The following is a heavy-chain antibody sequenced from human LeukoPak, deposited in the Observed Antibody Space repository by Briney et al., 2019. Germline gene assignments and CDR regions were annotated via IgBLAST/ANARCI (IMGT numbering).Heavy chain of an antibody. Sequence: SETLSLTCTVSGGSISSYYWSWIRQPPGKGLEWIGYIYYSGSTNYNPSLKSRVTISVDTSKNQFSLKLSSVTAADTAVYSCAWLPYYYGSGSLDYWGQGTLVTVSS. CDR3: AWLPYYYGSGSLDY. D-gene: IGHD3-10*01. V-gene: IGHV4-59*01. CDR1: GGSISSYY. J-gene: IGHJ4*02. CDR2: IYYSGST.